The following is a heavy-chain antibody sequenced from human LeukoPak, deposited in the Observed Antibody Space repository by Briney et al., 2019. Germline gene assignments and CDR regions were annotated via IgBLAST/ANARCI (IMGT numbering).Heavy chain of an antibody. D-gene: IGHD6-13*01. CDR1: GGSISSSSYY. CDR3: ARDYRGGSSWYEFDP. Sequence: SETLSLTCTVSGGSISSSSYYWGWIRQPPGKGLEWIGSIYYSGSTYYNPSLKSRVTISVDTSKNQFSLKLSSVTAADTAVYYCARDYRGGSSWYEFDPWGQGTLVTVSS. V-gene: IGHV4-39*07. J-gene: IGHJ5*02. CDR2: IYYSGST.